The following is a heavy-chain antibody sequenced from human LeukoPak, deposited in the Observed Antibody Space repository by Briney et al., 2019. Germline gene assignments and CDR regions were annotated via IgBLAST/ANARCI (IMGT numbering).Heavy chain of an antibody. V-gene: IGHV4-39*01. D-gene: IGHD3-22*01. J-gene: IGHJ4*02. Sequence: SETLSLTCTVSGGSISSSSYYWGWIRQPPGKGLEWIRSIYYSGSTYYNPSLKSRVTISVDTSKNQFSLKLSSVTAADTAVYYCARLENYYDSSGYYPHFDYWGQGTLVTVSS. CDR1: GGSISSSSYY. CDR3: ARLENYYDSSGYYPHFDY. CDR2: IYYSGST.